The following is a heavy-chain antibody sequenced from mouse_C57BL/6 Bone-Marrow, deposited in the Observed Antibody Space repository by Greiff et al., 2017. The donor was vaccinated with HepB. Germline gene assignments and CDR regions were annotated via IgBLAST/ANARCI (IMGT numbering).Heavy chain of an antibody. J-gene: IGHJ3*01. CDR1: GYTFTDYY. CDR3: ARSPSGLRRGGAWFAY. Sequence: VKLMESGPELVKPGASVKISCKASGYTFTDYYINWVKQRPGQGLEWIGWIFPGSGSTYYNEKFKGKATLTVDKSSSTAYMLLSSLTSEDSAVYFCARSPSGLRRGGAWFAYWGQGTLVTVSA. V-gene: IGHV1-75*01. CDR2: IFPGSGST. D-gene: IGHD2-4*01.